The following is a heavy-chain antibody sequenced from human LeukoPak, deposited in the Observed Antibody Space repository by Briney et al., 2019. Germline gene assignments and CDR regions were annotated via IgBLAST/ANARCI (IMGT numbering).Heavy chain of an antibody. D-gene: IGHD3-22*01. V-gene: IGHV3-23*01. J-gene: IGHJ5*01. CDR2: SSGSGSST. CDR3: AKNYYDSSGYYNWFDS. CDR1: GFIFSSYA. Sequence: PGGSLRLSCAASGFIFSSYAMNWVRQAPGKGLEWVSGSSGSGSSTYYLDSVKGRFTISRDNSKNTLYLQMNSLRAEDTAVYYRAKNYYDSSGYYNWFDSWGQGTLVTVSS.